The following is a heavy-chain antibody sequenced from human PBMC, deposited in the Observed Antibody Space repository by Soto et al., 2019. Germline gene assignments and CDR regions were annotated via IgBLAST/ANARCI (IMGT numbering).Heavy chain of an antibody. CDR2: INPSGGST. V-gene: IGHV1-46*01. J-gene: IGHJ4*02. Sequence: ASVKVSCKASGYTFTSYYMHWVRQAPGQGLEWMGIINPSGGSTSYAQKFQGRVTMTRDTSTSTVYMELSSLRSEDTAVYYCARGSSDFWSGYYTGYFDYWGQGTLVTVSS. CDR1: GYTFTSYY. D-gene: IGHD3-3*01. CDR3: ARGSSDFWSGYYTGYFDY.